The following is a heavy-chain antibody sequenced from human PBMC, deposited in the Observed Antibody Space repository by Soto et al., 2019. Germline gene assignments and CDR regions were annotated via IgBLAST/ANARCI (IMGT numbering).Heavy chain of an antibody. CDR1: GGSISSSSYY. J-gene: IGHJ3*02. CDR2: IYYSGIT. CDR3: ARPPTASLDAFEI. V-gene: IGHV4-39*01. Sequence: QLQLQESGPGLVKPSETLSLTCTVSGGSISSSSYYWGWIRQPPGQGLEGIGSIYYSGITYYNPSLKSPVTVSVDTSKNQFSLKRNSVTAADTAVYYCARPPTASLDAFEIWGQGTMVTVSS.